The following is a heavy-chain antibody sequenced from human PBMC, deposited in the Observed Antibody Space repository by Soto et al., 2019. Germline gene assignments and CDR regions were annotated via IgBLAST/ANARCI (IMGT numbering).Heavy chain of an antibody. CDR3: ARGPTYSAGSYYIN. CDR2: IVPTLNIA. Sequence: SVKVSCKASGGSFSRYTFSWVRQAPGQGLEWMGRIVPTLNIANYAPKFQGRVSFSADKSTGTVYMELRSLTSADTAVYYCARGPTYSAGSYYINWGQGTLVTVSS. D-gene: IGHD3-10*01. J-gene: IGHJ4*02. V-gene: IGHV1-69*02. CDR1: GGSFSRYT.